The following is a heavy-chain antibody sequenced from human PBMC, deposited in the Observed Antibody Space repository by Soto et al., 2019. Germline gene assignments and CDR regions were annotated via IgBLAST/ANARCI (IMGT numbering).Heavy chain of an antibody. Sequence: SETLSLTXAVSGGSISSGGYPWSWIRQPPGKGLEWIGYIYHSGSTYYNPSLKSRVTISVDRSKNQFSLKLSSVTAADTAVYYCARVNRVPAGQYYYYGMDVWGQGTTVTVSS. V-gene: IGHV4-30-2*01. CDR3: ARVNRVPAGQYYYYGMDV. CDR1: GGSISSGGYP. CDR2: IYHSGST. J-gene: IGHJ6*02. D-gene: IGHD2-2*01.